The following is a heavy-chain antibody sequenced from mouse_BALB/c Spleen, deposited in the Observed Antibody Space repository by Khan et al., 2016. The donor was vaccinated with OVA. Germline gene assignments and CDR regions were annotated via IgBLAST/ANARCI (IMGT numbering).Heavy chain of an antibody. CDR1: GYSFTGYF. J-gene: IGHJ2*01. V-gene: IGHV1-20*02. CDR2: INPHIGET. Sequence: VQLKESGPELVKPGASVKISCKASGYSFTGYFMNWVMQSHGKSLEWIGRINPHIGETFYNQKFKGKATLTVDESSSTAHMELRSLASEDSAVYCWARIYGSDFDYWGQGTTLTVSS. D-gene: IGHD1-1*01. CDR3: ARIYGSDFDY.